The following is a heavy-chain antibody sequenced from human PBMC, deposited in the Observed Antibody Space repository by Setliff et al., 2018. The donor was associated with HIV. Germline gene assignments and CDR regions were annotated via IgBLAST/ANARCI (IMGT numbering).Heavy chain of an antibody. V-gene: IGHV4-34*01. CDR2: INHSGST. D-gene: IGHD3-22*01. Sequence: SETLSLTCAVYGGSLSGYYWRWIRQPPGKGLEWIGEINHSGSTNYNPSLKSRVTMSVDTSKNQFSLKLSSVTAADTAVYYCARGGGYDRSGYYPFDYWGQGTPVTVSS. CDR1: GGSLSGYY. CDR3: ARGGGYDRSGYYPFDY. J-gene: IGHJ4*02.